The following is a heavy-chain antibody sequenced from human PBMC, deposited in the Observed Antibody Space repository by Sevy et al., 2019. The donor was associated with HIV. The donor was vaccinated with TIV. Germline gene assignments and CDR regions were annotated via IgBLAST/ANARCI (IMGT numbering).Heavy chain of an antibody. Sequence: GGSLRLSCAASGFTFSSYSMNWVRQAPGKGLEWVSSISSSSSYIYYADSVKGRFTISRDNAKNSLYLQMNSLTAEDTAVYYCARVFLIGYYPFDYWGQGTLVTVSS. CDR2: ISSSSSYI. CDR3: ARVFLIGYYPFDY. V-gene: IGHV3-21*04. CDR1: GFTFSSYS. J-gene: IGHJ4*02. D-gene: IGHD4-17*01.